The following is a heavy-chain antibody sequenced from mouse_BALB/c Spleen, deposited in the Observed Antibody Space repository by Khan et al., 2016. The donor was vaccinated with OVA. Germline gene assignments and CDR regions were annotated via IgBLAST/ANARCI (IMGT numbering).Heavy chain of an antibody. V-gene: IGHV1-4*01. CDR3: TRRGLYDIMAY. D-gene: IGHD2-12*01. CDR1: GYTFTTYW. J-gene: IGHJ3*01. Sequence: QVRLQQSGAELAPPGASVKMSCPTSGYTFTTYWMHWVKQRPGQGLEWIVYINPSTDYTDYTQRFKDKSTLTTDRSSSTAYIQLSRLTSEDSAGDYCTRRGLYDIMAYWGQGTLVTVSA. CDR2: INPSTDYT.